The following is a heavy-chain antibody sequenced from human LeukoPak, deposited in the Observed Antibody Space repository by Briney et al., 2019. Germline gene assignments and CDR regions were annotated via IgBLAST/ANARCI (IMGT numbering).Heavy chain of an antibody. CDR1: GFTVNSNY. J-gene: IGHJ4*02. CDR3: ARGCSGDFCHNYFDS. CDR2: IYRGGNT. V-gene: IGHV3-66*01. D-gene: IGHD2-21*01. Sequence: GGSLRLSCAASGFTVNSNYMSWVRQAPGKGLEWVSVIYRGGNTYYADSVKGRFTISTDDSKNTLYLQMDSLRADDTAVYYCARGCSGDFCHNYFDSWGQGTLVTVSS.